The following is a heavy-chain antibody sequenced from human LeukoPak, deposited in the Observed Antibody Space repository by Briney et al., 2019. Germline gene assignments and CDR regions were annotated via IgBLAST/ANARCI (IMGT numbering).Heavy chain of an antibody. CDR2: IHYIGST. CDR3: ARDRDYGDSGQAFDI. D-gene: IGHD4-17*01. CDR1: GGSVRSTNYY. Sequence: KPSETLSIPCTVSGGSVRSTNYYWSWIRQPPGKGLEWIGYIHYIGSTNYNPSLKSRVTISVDTSKNQFSLKVSSVTAADTAVYYCARDRDYGDSGQAFDIWGQGTMVTVSS. J-gene: IGHJ3*02. V-gene: IGHV4-61*01.